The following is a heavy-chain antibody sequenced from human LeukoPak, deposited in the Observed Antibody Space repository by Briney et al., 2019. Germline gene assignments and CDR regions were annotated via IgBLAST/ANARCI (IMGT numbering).Heavy chain of an antibody. CDR3: ARDIYDFWSGYYDYYYYYMDV. J-gene: IGHJ6*03. V-gene: IGHV1-18*01. CDR2: ISAYTGNT. CDR1: GHTFTSYG. Sequence: ASVKVSCKASGHTFTSYGISWVRQAPGQGLEWMGWISAYTGNTNYAQKLQGRVTMTTDTSTSTAYMELRSLRSDDTAVYYCARDIYDFWSGYYDYYYYYMDVWGKGTTVTVSS. D-gene: IGHD3-3*01.